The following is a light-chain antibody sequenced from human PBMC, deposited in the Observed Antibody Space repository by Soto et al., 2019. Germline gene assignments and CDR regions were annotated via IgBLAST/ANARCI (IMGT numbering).Light chain of an antibody. V-gene: IGKV1-39*01. Sequence: DIQMTQSPSSLSASVGDRVTITCRASQSISSYLNWYQQKPGKAPKLLIYAASSLQSGVPSRFSGSGSGTDFTLTISSLQPEDFATYYCQQWRTFGQGTKVEIK. J-gene: IGKJ1*01. CDR3: QQWRT. CDR1: QSISSY. CDR2: AAS.